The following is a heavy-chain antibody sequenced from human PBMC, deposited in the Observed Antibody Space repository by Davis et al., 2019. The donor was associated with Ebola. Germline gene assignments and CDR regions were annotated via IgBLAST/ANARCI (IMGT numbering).Heavy chain of an antibody. J-gene: IGHJ3*02. CDR1: GFTFSSYW. CDR2: INDDGSDK. CDR3: ARDRKGSDACDI. V-gene: IGHV3-7*01. Sequence: GESLKISCAASGFTFSSYWMSWVRQAPGKGLEWVAKINDDGSDKYYVESVKGRFTISRDNAENSLYLQMNSLRAEDTAVYYCARDRKGSDACDIWGQGTMVTVSS.